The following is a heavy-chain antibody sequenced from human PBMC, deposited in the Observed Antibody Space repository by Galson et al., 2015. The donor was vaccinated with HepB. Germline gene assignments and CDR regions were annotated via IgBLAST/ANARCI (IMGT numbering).Heavy chain of an antibody. CDR3: ARDLVAGTYYYYGMDV. Sequence: SLRLSCAASGFTFSSYAMHWVRQAPSKGLEWVAVISYDGSNKYYADSVKGRFTISRDNSKNTLYLQMNSLRAEDTAVYYCARDLVAGTYYYYGMDVWGQGTTVTVSS. D-gene: IGHD6-19*01. V-gene: IGHV3-30-3*01. CDR2: ISYDGSNK. CDR1: GFTFSSYA. J-gene: IGHJ6*02.